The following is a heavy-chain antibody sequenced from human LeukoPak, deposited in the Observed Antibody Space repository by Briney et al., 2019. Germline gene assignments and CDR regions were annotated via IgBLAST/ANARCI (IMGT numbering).Heavy chain of an antibody. CDR3: ARGKGSDYVKRVYFDY. D-gene: IGHD4-17*01. CDR2: INHSGST. V-gene: IGHV4-34*01. CDR1: GGSFSGYY. J-gene: IGHJ4*02. Sequence: SETLSLTCAVYGGSFSGYYWSWIRQPPGKGLEWIGEINHSGSTNYNPSLKSRVTISVDTSKNQFSLKLSSVTAADTAVYYCARGKGSDYVKRVYFDYWGQGTLVTVSS.